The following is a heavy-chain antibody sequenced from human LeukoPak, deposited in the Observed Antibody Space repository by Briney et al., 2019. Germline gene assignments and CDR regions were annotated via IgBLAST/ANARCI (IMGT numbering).Heavy chain of an antibody. CDR2: IYYSGST. J-gene: IGHJ4*02. CDR3: AREYSGSYNY. V-gene: IGHV4-59*01. Sequence: SETLSLTCTVSGGSISSYYWSWIRQPPGKGLEWIGYIYYSGSTNYNPSLKSRVTISVDTSRNQFSLKLGSVTAADTAVYYCAREYSGSYNYWGQGTLVTVSS. D-gene: IGHD1-26*01. CDR1: GGSISSYY.